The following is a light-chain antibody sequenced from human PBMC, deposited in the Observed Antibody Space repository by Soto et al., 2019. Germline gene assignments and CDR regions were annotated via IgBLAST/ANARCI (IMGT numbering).Light chain of an antibody. CDR3: AAWDGSLKGYV. CDR1: SSDVGGFNY. Sequence: QSALTQPRSVSGSPGQSVTISCTGTSSDVGGFNYVSWYQHHPDKVPKLMIYDVTKRPSGVPDRFSGSKSGNTASLTISGLQAEDEADYYCAAWDGSLKGYVFGTGTKLTVL. CDR2: DVT. J-gene: IGLJ1*01. V-gene: IGLV2-11*01.